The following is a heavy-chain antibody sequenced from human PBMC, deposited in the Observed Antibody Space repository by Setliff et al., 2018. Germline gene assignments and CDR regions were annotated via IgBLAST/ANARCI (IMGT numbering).Heavy chain of an antibody. Sequence: GASVKVSCKASGYTFTSYYMHWVRQAPGQGPDWMGWINAGNGITKYSQKFQGRVTITRDTSASTAYMELSSLRSDDTAVYYCARVDYYGSGNYYDHWGQGTLVTVSS. D-gene: IGHD3-10*01. J-gene: IGHJ4*02. V-gene: IGHV1-3*01. CDR2: INAGNGIT. CDR1: GYTFTSYY. CDR3: ARVDYYGSGNYYDH.